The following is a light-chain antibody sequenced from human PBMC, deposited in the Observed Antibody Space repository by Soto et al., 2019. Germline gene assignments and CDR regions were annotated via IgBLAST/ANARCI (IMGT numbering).Light chain of an antibody. CDR3: QQYEAFPIT. J-gene: IGKJ5*01. Sequence: DIQMTQSPSSLSASVGDRVTITCQASQDIRGYLNWYQQKPGKPPKLLIYDATNFETGVSKRFSGSGSGTHFTLTILSLQPDDIGTFYCQQYEAFPITFGRGTRVDIK. CDR1: QDIRGY. CDR2: DAT. V-gene: IGKV1-33*01.